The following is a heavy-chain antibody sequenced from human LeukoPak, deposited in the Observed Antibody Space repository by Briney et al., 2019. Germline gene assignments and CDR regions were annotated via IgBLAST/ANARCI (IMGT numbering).Heavy chain of an antibody. V-gene: IGHV3-48*03. CDR1: GFTFSSYE. CDR3: ARDGWAVAGIWGDY. Sequence: GGSLRLSCAASGFTFSSYEMNWVRQAPGKGLEWVSYISSSGSTIYYADSAKGRFTISRDNAKNSLYLQMNSLRAEDTAVYYCARDGWAVAGIWGDYWGQGTLVTVSS. CDR2: ISSSGSTI. J-gene: IGHJ4*02. D-gene: IGHD6-19*01.